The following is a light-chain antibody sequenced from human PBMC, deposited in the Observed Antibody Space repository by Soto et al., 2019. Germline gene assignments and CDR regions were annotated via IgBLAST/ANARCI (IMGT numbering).Light chain of an antibody. CDR2: VAS. V-gene: IGKV1-9*01. CDR3: QQIFSFPPT. Sequence: DIQLTQSPSFLSASVGDRVTITCRASQGINNYLAWYQQKPGKAPNLLIYVASTLQSGVPSRFRGSGSGTEFTLTISSSPPGDLATNSCQQIFSFPPTFGQGTRLEIK. J-gene: IGKJ5*01. CDR1: QGINNY.